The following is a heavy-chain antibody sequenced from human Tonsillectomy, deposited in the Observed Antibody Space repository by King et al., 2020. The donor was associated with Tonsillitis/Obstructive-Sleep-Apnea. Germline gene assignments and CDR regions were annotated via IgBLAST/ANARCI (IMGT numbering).Heavy chain of an antibody. J-gene: IGHJ4*02. CDR2: MSVDGTHK. V-gene: IGHV3-30*01. Sequence: VQLVESGGGVVQPGRSLRLSCAASGFTFSGSPMHWVRRAPGKGLEWGAVMSVDGTHKDYADSVKGRFTISRDNSKNTLYIEMNSLRTEDTAVYYCAKEGGSSGRAGNFDYWGQGTLATVSS. CDR3: AKEGGSSGRAGNFDY. CDR1: GFTFSGSP. D-gene: IGHD6-19*01.